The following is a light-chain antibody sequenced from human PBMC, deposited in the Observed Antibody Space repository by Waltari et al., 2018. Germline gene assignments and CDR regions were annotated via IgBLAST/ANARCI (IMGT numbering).Light chain of an antibody. J-gene: IGKJ1*01. CDR1: QSISSY. Sequence: AIRITQSPSSLSASTGDRVTITCRASQSISSYLAWYQQKPGKAPKVLIYAAPTLQSVVPSRFSGSGSGTDFTLTISCLQSEDFAIYYCQQYYSSPATFGQGTKVEIK. CDR3: QQYYSSPAT. CDR2: AAP. V-gene: IGKV1-8*01.